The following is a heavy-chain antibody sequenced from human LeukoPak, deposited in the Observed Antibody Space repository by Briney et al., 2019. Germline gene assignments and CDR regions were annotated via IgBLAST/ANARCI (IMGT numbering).Heavy chain of an antibody. J-gene: IGHJ4*02. CDR1: GGSISSYY. D-gene: IGHD3-10*01. CDR2: TYYSGST. CDR3: ARVVTMVRGVPSTIDY. V-gene: IGHV4-59*01. Sequence: KPSEPLSLTCTVSGGSISSYYWSWIRQPPGKGLEWIGYTYYSGSTNYNPSLKSRVTISVDTSKNQFSLKLSSVTAADTAVYYCARVVTMVRGVPSTIDYWGQGTLVTVSS.